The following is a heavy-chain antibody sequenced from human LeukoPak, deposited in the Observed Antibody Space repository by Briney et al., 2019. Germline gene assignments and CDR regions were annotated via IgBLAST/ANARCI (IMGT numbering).Heavy chain of an antibody. CDR3: ARENDYGGNRGDY. CDR1: GGSISSGGYY. Sequence: PSQTLSLTCTVSGGSISSGGYYWSWIRQHPGQGLEWIGYICYSGSTYYNPSLKSRVTISVDTSKNQFSLKLSSVTAADTAVYYCARENDYGGNRGDYWGQGTLVTVSS. J-gene: IGHJ4*02. D-gene: IGHD4-23*01. V-gene: IGHV4-31*03. CDR2: ICYSGST.